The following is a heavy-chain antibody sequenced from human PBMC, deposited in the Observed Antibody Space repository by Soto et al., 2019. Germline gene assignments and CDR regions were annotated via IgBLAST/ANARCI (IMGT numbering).Heavy chain of an antibody. CDR1: GYTFTGYY. CDR2: INPNSGGT. Sequence: ASVKVSCKASGYTFTGYYMHWVRQAPGQGLEWMGWINPNSGGTNYAQKFQGRVTMTRDTSISTAYMELSRLRSDGTAVYYCARNGEYSSSSDWFDPWGQGTLVTSPQ. V-gene: IGHV1-2*02. D-gene: IGHD6-6*01. J-gene: IGHJ5*02. CDR3: ARNGEYSSSSDWFDP.